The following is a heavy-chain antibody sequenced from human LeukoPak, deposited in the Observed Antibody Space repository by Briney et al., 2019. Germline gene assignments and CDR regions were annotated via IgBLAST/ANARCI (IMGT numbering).Heavy chain of an antibody. Sequence: KASGYTLSTYYMHWVRQAPGQGLDWMGIINPSAGGSSYAQKFQGRVTMTRDTSTSTVYMELSSLRSEDTAVYYCARALEDYSGHDYGLDYWGQGTLVTVSS. V-gene: IGHV1-46*01. D-gene: IGHD5-12*01. CDR1: GYTLSTYY. J-gene: IGHJ4*02. CDR2: INPSAGGS. CDR3: ARALEDYSGHDYGLDY.